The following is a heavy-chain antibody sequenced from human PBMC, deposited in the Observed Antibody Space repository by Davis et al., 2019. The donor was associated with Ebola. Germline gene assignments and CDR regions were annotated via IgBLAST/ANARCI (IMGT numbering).Heavy chain of an antibody. D-gene: IGHD3-10*01. CDR2: ISGGSSRI. CDR1: GFTFNQYA. V-gene: IGHV3-48*02. Sequence: GESLKISCAASGFTFNQYAMNWVRQAPGKGLEWVSNISGGSSRISYADSVKGRFTISRDNAKNSLYLQMNSLGDEDTAVYYCVREWFGETDWGQGTLVTVSS. J-gene: IGHJ4*02. CDR3: VREWFGETD.